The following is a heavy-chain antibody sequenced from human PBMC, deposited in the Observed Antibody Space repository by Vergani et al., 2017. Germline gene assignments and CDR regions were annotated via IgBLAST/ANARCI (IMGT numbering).Heavy chain of an antibody. J-gene: IGHJ1*01. Sequence: EVQLVQSGAEVKKPGESLKISCKGSGYSFTSYWIGWVRQMPGKGLEWMGIIYPGDSDTRYSPSFQGQVTISADKSISPAYLQWSSLKASDTAMYYCATRYCSSTSCYGGHFQHWGQGTLVIVSS. V-gene: IGHV5-51*03. D-gene: IGHD2-2*01. CDR1: GYSFTSYW. CDR3: ATRYCSSTSCYGGHFQH. CDR2: IYPGDSDT.